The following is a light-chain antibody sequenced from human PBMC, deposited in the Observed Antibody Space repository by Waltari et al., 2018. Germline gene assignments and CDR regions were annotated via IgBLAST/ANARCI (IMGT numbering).Light chain of an antibody. J-gene: IGLJ3*02. CDR1: NLGSQS. CDR2: RDS. Sequence: SYALSQPLAVSVALGQTARIPCGGDNLGSQSVKWFHQRPGQAPVLVIYRDSLRPSGISERFSGSNPGTMATLTISRAQVGDEGDYFCQVWDNGTGKVFGGGTKLTVL. CDR3: QVWDNGTGKV. V-gene: IGLV3-9*01.